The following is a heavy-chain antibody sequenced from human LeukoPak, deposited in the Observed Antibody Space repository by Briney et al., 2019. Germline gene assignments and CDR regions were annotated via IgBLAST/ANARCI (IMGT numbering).Heavy chain of an antibody. Sequence: PSETLSLTCTVSGGSISSYYWSWIRQPPGKGLEWIGYIYSGSNNYNPSLKSRVTMSLDTSKNQFSLKLSSGTAADTAVYYCARRSGAFDMWGQGTMVTVSS. J-gene: IGHJ3*02. CDR1: GGSISSYY. CDR2: IYSGSN. V-gene: IGHV4-59*01. CDR3: ARRSGAFDM.